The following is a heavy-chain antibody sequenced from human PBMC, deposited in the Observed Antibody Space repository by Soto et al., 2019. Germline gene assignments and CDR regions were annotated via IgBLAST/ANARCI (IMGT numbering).Heavy chain of an antibody. J-gene: IGHJ6*02. Sequence: GGSLRLSCAASGFTFSSYAMHWVRQAPGKGLEWVAVISYDGSNKYYADSVKGRFTISRDNSKNTLYLQMNSLRAEDTAVYYCARDRAAKDYYYYYGMDVWGQGTTVTVSS. CDR3: ARDRAAKDYYYYYGMDV. CDR2: ISYDGSNK. CDR1: GFTFSSYA. D-gene: IGHD6-13*01. V-gene: IGHV3-30-3*01.